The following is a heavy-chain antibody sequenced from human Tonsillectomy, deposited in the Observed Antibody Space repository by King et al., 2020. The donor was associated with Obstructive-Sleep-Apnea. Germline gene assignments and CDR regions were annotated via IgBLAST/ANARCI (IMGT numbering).Heavy chain of an antibody. CDR3: ARDPGIAAAGGYYYYYGMDV. V-gene: IGHV4-4*02. CDR1: GGSISSSNW. D-gene: IGHD6-13*01. Sequence: QLQESGPGLVKPSGTLSLTCAVSGGSISSSNWWSWVRQPPGKGLEWIGEIYHSGSTNYNPSLKSRVTISVDKSKNQFSLKLSAVTAADTAVYYCARDPGIAAAGGYYYYYGMDVWGQGTTVTVSS. J-gene: IGHJ6*02. CDR2: IYHSGST.